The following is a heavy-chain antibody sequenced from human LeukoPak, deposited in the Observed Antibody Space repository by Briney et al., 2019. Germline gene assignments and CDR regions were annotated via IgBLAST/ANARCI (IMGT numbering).Heavy chain of an antibody. CDR1: GGSFSGYY. D-gene: IGHD2-2*01. J-gene: IGHJ4*02. CDR3: ARDQHCSSTSCYDY. V-gene: IGHV4-34*01. CDR2: IYHSGST. Sequence: SETLSLTCAVYGGSFSGYYWSWIRQPPGKGLEWIGEIYHSGSTNYNPSPKSRVTISVDKSKNQFSLKLSSVTAADTAVYYCARDQHCSSTSCYDYWGQGTLVTVSS.